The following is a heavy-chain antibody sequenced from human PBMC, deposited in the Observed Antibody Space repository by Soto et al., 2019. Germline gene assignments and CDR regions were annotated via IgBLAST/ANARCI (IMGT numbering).Heavy chain of an antibody. Sequence: QVQLQESSPGLVKPSQTLSLTCSVSGGSITSGGFYWSWIRQHPEKGLEWIAYIFHSGSTDYNPSLKSRIIISADTSKNQFSLKLTSVTAADTAVYYCVRGGIAGNWFDPWGQGTLVTVSS. J-gene: IGHJ5*02. CDR2: IFHSGST. D-gene: IGHD6-13*01. CDR3: VRGGIAGNWFDP. CDR1: GGSITSGGFY. V-gene: IGHV4-31*03.